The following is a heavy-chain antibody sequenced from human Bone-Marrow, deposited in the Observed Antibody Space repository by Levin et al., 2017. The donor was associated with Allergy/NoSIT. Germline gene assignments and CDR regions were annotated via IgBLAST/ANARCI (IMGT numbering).Heavy chain of an antibody. V-gene: IGHV4-39*01. Sequence: GSLRLSCTVSGDSISSSSYYWAWIRQPPGKGLELIGRLYYTGNTYYNPSLKSRATISIDTSKNQFSLKLTFVTAADTSVYYCARQRLANDYFDHWGQGTLVTVSS. J-gene: IGHJ4*02. D-gene: IGHD6-19*01. CDR1: GDSISSSSYY. CDR3: ARQRLANDYFDH. CDR2: LYYTGNT.